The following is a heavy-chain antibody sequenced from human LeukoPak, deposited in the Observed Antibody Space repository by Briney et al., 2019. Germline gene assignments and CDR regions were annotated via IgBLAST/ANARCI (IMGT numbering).Heavy chain of an antibody. CDR3: ARAEWLLTDY. D-gene: IGHD3-3*01. V-gene: IGHV4-61*02. Sequence: PSQTLSLTCTVSGGSISSGSYYWSWIRQPAGKGLEWIGRIYTSGSTNYNPSLKSRVTISVDTSKNQFSLKLSSVTAADTAVYYCARAEWLLTDYWGQGTLVTVSS. CDR1: GGSISSGSYY. CDR2: IYTSGST. J-gene: IGHJ4*02.